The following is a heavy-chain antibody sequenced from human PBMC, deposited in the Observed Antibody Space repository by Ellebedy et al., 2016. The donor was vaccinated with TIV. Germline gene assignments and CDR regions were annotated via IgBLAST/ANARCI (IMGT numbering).Heavy chain of an antibody. D-gene: IGHD7-27*01. J-gene: IGHJ2*01. CDR1: GFTFSTYG. Sequence: PGGSLRLSCAPSGFTFSTYGMSWVRQAPGKGLEWVSAIRGGDSNTYYADSVKGRSTISRDNFKNTLYLQLNSLGAEDTAVYYCAKGLTGDRGGWGWYFDLWGRGTLVTVSS. CDR2: IRGGDSNT. V-gene: IGHV3-23*01. CDR3: AKGLTGDRGGWGWYFDL.